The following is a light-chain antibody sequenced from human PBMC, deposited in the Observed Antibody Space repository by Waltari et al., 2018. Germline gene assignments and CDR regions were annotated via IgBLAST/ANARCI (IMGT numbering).Light chain of an antibody. CDR3: QQSYSTPNT. Sequence: DIQMTQSPSSLSASVGHRVTITCRASQSISSYLNWYQQKPGKAPKLLIYAASSLQSGVPSRFSGSGSGTDFTLTISSLQPEDFATYYCQQSYSTPNTFDGGTKVDI. CDR2: AAS. CDR1: QSISSY. V-gene: IGKV1-39*01. J-gene: IGKJ4*01.